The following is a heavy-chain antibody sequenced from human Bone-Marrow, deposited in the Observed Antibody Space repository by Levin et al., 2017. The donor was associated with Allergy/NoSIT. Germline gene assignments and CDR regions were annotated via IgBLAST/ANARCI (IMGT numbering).Heavy chain of an antibody. CDR1: GGSVSSGSDY. J-gene: IGHJ6*02. CDR3: ARARRTRENYQEYHYYYGMDV. D-gene: IGHD1-7*01. V-gene: IGHV4-61*01. CDR2: IHYSGIT. Sequence: SETLSLTCTISGGSVSSGSDYWSWIRQPPGKGLEWIGIIHYSGITYYNPSLKSRVTISLHTSKNQFSLRLSSVTAADTAVYYCARARRTRENYQEYHYYYGMDVWGQGTTVTVSS.